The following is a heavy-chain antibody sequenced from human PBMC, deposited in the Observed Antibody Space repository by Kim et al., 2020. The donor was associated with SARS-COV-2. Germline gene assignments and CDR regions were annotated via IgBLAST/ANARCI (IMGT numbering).Heavy chain of an antibody. V-gene: IGHV1-69*04. CDR3: ARGYYDYVWGSYRPNWFDP. CDR1: GGTFSSYA. J-gene: IGHJ5*02. D-gene: IGHD3-16*02. Sequence: SVKVSCKASGGTFSSYAISWVRQAPGQGLEWMGRIIPILGIANYAQKFQGRVTITADKSTSTAYMELSSLRSEDTAVYYCARGYYDYVWGSYRPNWFDPWGQGTLVTVSS. CDR2: IIPILGIA.